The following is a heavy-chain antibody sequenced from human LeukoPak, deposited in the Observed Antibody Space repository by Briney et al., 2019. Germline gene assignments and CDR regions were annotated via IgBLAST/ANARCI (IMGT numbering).Heavy chain of an antibody. Sequence: LTGGSLRLSCAASGFTFSSYWMSWVRQAPGKGLEWVANIKPDGSRKYCVDSVKGRSTISRDNAKNSVYLQMNSLRAEDTAVYYCARGDYYYDSSTYFNDAFDILGQGAMVTVSS. CDR1: GFTFSSYW. D-gene: IGHD3-22*01. J-gene: IGHJ3*02. V-gene: IGHV3-7*04. CDR2: IKPDGSRK. CDR3: ARGDYYYDSSTYFNDAFDI.